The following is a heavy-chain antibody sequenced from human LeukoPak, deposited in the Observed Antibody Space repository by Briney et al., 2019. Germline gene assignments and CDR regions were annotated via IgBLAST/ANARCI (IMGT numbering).Heavy chain of an antibody. CDR2: IYYSGST. V-gene: IGHV4-39*07. CDR1: GGSISGSAYY. D-gene: IGHD5-12*01. CDR3: ARDAGGYDGDY. Sequence: SETLSLTCTVSGGSISGSAYYWGWIRQPPGKGLEWIGNIYYSGSTYYNASLQSRVTISIDTSKNQFSLRLNSVTAADTAVYYCARDAGGYDGDYWGQGTLVTVSS. J-gene: IGHJ4*02.